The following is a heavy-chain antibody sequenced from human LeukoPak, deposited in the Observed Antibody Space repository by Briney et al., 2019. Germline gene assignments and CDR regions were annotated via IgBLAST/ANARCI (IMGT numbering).Heavy chain of an antibody. V-gene: IGHV1-46*01. CDR2: IYPRDGST. CDR3: ARDQEAFDY. CDR1: GYSFTSNY. J-gene: IGHJ4*02. Sequence: ASVKVSCKASGYSFTSNYIHWVRQAPGQGLEWLGMIYPRDGSTSYAQKFQGRVTVTRDTSTSTVHMELSGLRSEDTAVYYCARDQEAFDYWGQGTLVTVSS.